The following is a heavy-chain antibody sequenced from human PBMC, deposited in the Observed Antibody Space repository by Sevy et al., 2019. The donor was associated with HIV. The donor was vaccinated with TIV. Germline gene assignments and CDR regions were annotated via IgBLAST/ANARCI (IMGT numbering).Heavy chain of an antibody. J-gene: IGHJ6*02. CDR1: GGSISNSY. CDR3: ARGGGRTDWGMDV. V-gene: IGHV4-59*01. D-gene: IGHD1-1*01. CDR2: ISDSGFS. Sequence: SETLSLTCTVSGGSISNSYWSWIRQPPGKGLEWIGYISDSGFSNDNPSLRSRVTISIDTSKNQFSLRLTSVSAADTAVYYCARGGGRTDWGMDVWGPGTTVTVSS.